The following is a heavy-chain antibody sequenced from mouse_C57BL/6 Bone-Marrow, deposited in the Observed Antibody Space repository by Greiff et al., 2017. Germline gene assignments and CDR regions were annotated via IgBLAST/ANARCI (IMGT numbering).Heavy chain of an antibody. Sequence: QVQLKQSGPGLVQPSQSLSITCTVSGFSLTSYGVHWVRQPPGKGLEWLGVIWSGGSTDYNAAFISRLSISKDNSKSQVFFKMNSLQADDTAIYYCAKKGTYYGSSYDWYFDVWGTGTTVTVSS. CDR3: AKKGTYYGSSYDWYFDV. D-gene: IGHD1-1*01. J-gene: IGHJ1*03. V-gene: IGHV2-4*01. CDR2: IWSGGST. CDR1: GFSLTSYG.